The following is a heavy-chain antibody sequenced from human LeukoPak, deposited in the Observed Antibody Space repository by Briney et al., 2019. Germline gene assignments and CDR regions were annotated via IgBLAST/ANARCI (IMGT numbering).Heavy chain of an antibody. J-gene: IGHJ4*02. CDR3: ARDGAAAGKGGFDY. CDR1: GFTFSSYA. Sequence: GGSLRLSCAASGFTFSSYAMSWVRQAPGKGLEWVSAISGSGGSTYYADSVKGRFTISRDNSKNTLYLQMNSLRAEDTAVYYCARDGAAAGKGGFDYWGQGTLVTVSS. CDR2: ISGSGGST. D-gene: IGHD6-13*01. V-gene: IGHV3-23*01.